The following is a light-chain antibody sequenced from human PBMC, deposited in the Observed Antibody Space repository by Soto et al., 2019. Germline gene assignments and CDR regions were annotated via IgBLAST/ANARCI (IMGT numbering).Light chain of an antibody. CDR2: AAS. V-gene: IGKV1-39*01. CDR1: QSISSY. Sequence: DIPMTQSPSSLSASVGARVTITCRASQSISSYLNWYQQKPGKAPKLLIYAASSLQSGVPSRFSGSGSGTDFTLTISSLQPEDFATYYCQQSYSISWTFGQGTKVEIK. CDR3: QQSYSISWT. J-gene: IGKJ1*01.